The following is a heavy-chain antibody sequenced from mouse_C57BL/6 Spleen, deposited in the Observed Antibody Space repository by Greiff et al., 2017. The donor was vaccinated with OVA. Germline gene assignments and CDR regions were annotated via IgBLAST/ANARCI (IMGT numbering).Heavy chain of an antibody. D-gene: IGHD2-4*01. V-gene: IGHV1-72*01. CDR2: IDPNSGGT. CDR3: ARVDDYDYYYAMDY. J-gene: IGHJ4*01. CDR1: GYTFTSYW. Sequence: QVQLQQPGAELVKPGASVQLSCKASGYTFTSYWMHWVKQRPGRGLEWIGRIDPNSGGTKYNEKFKSKATLTVDKPSSTAYMQLSSLTSEDSAVYYFARVDDYDYYYAMDYWGQGTSVTVSS.